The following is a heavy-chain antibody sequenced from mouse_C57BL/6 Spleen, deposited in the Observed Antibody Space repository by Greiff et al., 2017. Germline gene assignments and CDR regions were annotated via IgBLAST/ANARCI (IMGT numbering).Heavy chain of an antibody. J-gene: IGHJ1*03. D-gene: IGHD1-1*01. V-gene: IGHV1-4*01. CDR3: ARKATVVATDWYFDV. Sequence: VQLQQSGAELARPGASVMMSCKASGYTFTSYTMHWVKQRLGQGLEWIGYINPSSGYTKYNQKFKDKATLTADKSSSTAYMQMSSLTYEDSAVYYCARKATVVATDWYFDVWGTGTTVTVSS. CDR1: GYTFTSYT. CDR2: INPSSGYT.